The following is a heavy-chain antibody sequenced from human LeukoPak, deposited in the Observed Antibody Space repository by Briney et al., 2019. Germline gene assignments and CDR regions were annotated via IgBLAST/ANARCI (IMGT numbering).Heavy chain of an antibody. CDR1: GGSISSGGYY. V-gene: IGHV4-31*03. CDR2: IYYSGST. Sequence: SETLSLTCTVSGGSISSGGYYWSWLRQHPGKGLEWIGYIYYSGSTYYNPSLKSRVTISVDTSKNQFSLKPSSVTAADTAVYYCASPTRDYYGMDVWGQGTTVTVSS. J-gene: IGHJ6*02. CDR3: ASPTRDYYGMDV.